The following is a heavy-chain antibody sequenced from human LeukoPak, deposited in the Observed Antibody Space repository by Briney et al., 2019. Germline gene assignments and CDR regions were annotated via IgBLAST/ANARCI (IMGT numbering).Heavy chain of an antibody. CDR3: ARVSRTTQTRPYYYFGMDV. CDR2: IYYTEST. Sequence: SETLSLTCTVSGGSISSYYWSWIWQPPRKELEWIGYIYYTESTNYKHSPKSRVTISVDTSKNQISLNLNSMTAADTAVYSCARVSRTTQTRPYYYFGMDVWGQGTTVTVSS. D-gene: IGHD1-1*01. J-gene: IGHJ6*02. V-gene: IGHV4-59*01. CDR1: GGSISSYY.